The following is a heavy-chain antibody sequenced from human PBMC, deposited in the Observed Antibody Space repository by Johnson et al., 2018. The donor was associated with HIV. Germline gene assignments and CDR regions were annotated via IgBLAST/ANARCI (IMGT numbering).Heavy chain of an antibody. CDR1: GFTVGTKY. D-gene: IGHD3-10*01. J-gene: IGHJ3*02. CDR2: IYSGGST. Sequence: VQLVESGGGLVQPGGSLRLSCVASGFTVGTKYMSWIRQAPGKGLEWVSVIYSGGSTYYADSVKGRFTISRDNSKNTLYLQMNSLRAEDTAVYYCARAVTPFGDWEAFDIWGQGTMVTVSS. V-gene: IGHV3-66*02. CDR3: ARAVTPFGDWEAFDI.